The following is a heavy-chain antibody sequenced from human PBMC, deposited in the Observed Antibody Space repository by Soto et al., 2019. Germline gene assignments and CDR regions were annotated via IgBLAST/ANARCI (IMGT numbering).Heavy chain of an antibody. V-gene: IGHV4-30-4*01. Sequence: PSETLSLTCTVSGGSISSADYYWSWVRQPPGKGLEWIGYIYYSGSTFFNPSLKSRVTISKDTSRNQFSLRLNSVTAADTAVYYCARAIVVTIGGMDVWGQGTTVTDSS. CDR2: IYYSGST. CDR3: ARAIVVTIGGMDV. D-gene: IGHD5-12*01. J-gene: IGHJ6*02. CDR1: GGSISSADYY.